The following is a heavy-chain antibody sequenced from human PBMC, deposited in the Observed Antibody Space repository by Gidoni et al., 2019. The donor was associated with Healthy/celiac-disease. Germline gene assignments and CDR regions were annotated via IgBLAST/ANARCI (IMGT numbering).Heavy chain of an antibody. CDR2: ISGSGGST. J-gene: IGHJ4*02. CDR3: AKDMGAAAIFDGARVGWDY. V-gene: IGHV3-23*01. CDR1: GFTFSSYA. Sequence: EVQLLESGGGLVQPGGSLRLSCAASGFTFSSYAMSWVRQAPGKGLEWVSAISGSGGSTYYADSVKGRFTISRDNSKNTLYLQMNSLRAEDTAVYYCAKDMGAAAIFDGARVGWDYWGQGTLVTVSS. D-gene: IGHD2-2*02.